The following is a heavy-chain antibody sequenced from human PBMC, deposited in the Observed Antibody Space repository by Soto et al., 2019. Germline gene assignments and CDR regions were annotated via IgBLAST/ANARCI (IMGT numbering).Heavy chain of an antibody. CDR1: GGTFSSYA. CDR2: IIPIFGTA. V-gene: IGHV1-69*12. J-gene: IGHJ4*02. CDR3: ASPAYYYDSSGDTPFDY. D-gene: IGHD3-22*01. Sequence: QVQLVQSGAEVKKPGSSVKVSCKASGGTFSSYAISWVRQAPGQGLEWMGGIIPIFGTANYAQKFQGRVTITADESTSTAYMELSSLRSEDTAVYYCASPAYYYDSSGDTPFDYWGQGTLVTVSS.